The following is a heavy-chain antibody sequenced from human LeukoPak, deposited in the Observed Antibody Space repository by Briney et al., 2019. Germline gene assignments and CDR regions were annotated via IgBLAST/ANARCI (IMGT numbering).Heavy chain of an antibody. Sequence: GGSLRLSCAASAFSFRTYSMSGVREAPGKGLEWVAVISYDGSNKYYADSVKGRFTISRDNSKNTLYLQMNSLRAEDTAVYYCANERMRTLRSGVDFWGQGTLVTVSS. V-gene: IGHV3-30*18. CDR2: ISYDGSNK. J-gene: IGHJ4*02. CDR3: ANERMRTLRSGVDF. CDR1: AFSFRTYS. D-gene: IGHD5-12*01.